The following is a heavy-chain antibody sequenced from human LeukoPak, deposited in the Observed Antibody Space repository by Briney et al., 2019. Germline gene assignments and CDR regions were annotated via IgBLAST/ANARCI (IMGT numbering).Heavy chain of an antibody. CDR3: ARGTTAEYNSEWFGC. V-gene: IGHV3-21*01. CDR2: INAGGTDT. J-gene: IGHJ4*02. Sequence: GGSLRLSCAASGFTFSNYRLSWVRQAPGKGLEWVSSINAGGTDTYYADSVKGRFTVSRDNAKNSQFLHMNSLRAEDTAVYYCARGTTAEYNSEWFGCWGQGTLVTVSS. D-gene: IGHD1-7*01. CDR1: GFTFSNYR.